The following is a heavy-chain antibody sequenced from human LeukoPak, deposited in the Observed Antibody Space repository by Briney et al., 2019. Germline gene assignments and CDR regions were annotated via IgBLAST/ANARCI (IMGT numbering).Heavy chain of an antibody. V-gene: IGHV3-53*01. J-gene: IGHJ6*03. Sequence: GGSLRLSCAASGFTVSSNYMSWVRQAPGKGLEWVSVIYSGGSTYYADPVKGRFTISRDNSKNTLYLQMNSLRAEDTAVYYCARLSIAARPVAPGDYYMDVWGKGTTVTVSS. D-gene: IGHD6-6*01. CDR3: ARLSIAARPVAPGDYYMDV. CDR1: GFTVSSNY. CDR2: IYSGGST.